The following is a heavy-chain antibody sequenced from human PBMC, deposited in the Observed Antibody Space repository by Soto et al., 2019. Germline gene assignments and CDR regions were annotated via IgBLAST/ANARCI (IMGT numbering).Heavy chain of an antibody. CDR2: ISYDGSNK. Sequence: GGSLRLSCAASGFTFSSYAMHWVRQAPGKGLEWVAVISYDGSNKYYADSVKGRFTISRDNSKNTLFLHMGRLRAEDTAMYYCATKARVTNYLYYGMDVWGLGXTVTVSS. V-gene: IGHV3-30-3*01. CDR3: ATKARVTNYLYYGMDV. CDR1: GFTFSSYA. J-gene: IGHJ6*02. D-gene: IGHD2-21*02.